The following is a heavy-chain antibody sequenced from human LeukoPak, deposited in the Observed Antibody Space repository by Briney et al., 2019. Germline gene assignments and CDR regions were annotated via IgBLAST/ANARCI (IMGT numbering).Heavy chain of an antibody. V-gene: IGHV3-53*01. Sequence: GGSLRLSCAASGFTVNSNYMSWVRQAPGKGLERVSVIHSGGTTYYADSVKGRFTISRDKSKNTLYIQMNSLRAEDTAVYYCARDLEGPTDYWGQGTLVTVSS. CDR2: IHSGGTT. J-gene: IGHJ4*02. D-gene: IGHD5-24*01. CDR1: GFTVNSNY. CDR3: ARDLEGPTDY.